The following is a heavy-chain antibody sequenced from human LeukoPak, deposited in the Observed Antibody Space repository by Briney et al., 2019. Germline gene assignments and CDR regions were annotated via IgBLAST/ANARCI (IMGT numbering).Heavy chain of an antibody. CDR1: GGSISSYY. D-gene: IGHD3-3*01. J-gene: IGHJ4*02. CDR2: IYYSGST. V-gene: IGHV4-59*12. CDR3: ARDVQTYYDFWSGYHHLYYFDY. Sequence: SETLSLTCTVSGGSISSYYWSWIRQPPGKGLEWTGYIYYSGSTNYNPSLKSRVTISVDTSKNQFSLKLSSVTAADTAVYYCARDVQTYYDFWSGYHHLYYFDYWGQGTLVTVSS.